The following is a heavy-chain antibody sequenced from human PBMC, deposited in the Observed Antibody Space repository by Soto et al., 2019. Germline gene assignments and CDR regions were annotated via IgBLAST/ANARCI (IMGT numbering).Heavy chain of an antibody. D-gene: IGHD2-15*01. CDR3: ARIATDIVVVVAATYYYMDV. CDR2: ISSSGSTI. Sequence: GGSLRLSCAASGFTFSDYYMSWIRQAPGKGLEWVSYISSSGSTIYYADSVKGRFTISRDNAKNSLYLQMNSLRAEDTAVYYCARIATDIVVVVAATYYYMDVWGKGTTVTVSS. V-gene: IGHV3-11*01. CDR1: GFTFSDYY. J-gene: IGHJ6*03.